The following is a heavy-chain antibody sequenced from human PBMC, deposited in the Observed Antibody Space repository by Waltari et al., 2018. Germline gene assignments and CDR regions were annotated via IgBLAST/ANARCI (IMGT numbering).Heavy chain of an antibody. V-gene: IGHV3-74*01. D-gene: IGHD5-18*01. J-gene: IGHJ4*02. CDR3: ARKAGSGYPYGPFYYDN. CDR2: INVDGGYI. CDR1: GFRFGDDW. Sequence: EVHLAESGGCVVQPGGSLRLSGAGPGFRFGDDWMLWVRQDPGTGLEWVSRINVDGGYISYGDSVKGRFTISRDNAKNTVFLQLNSLRAEDTAVYYCARKAGSGYPYGPFYYDNWGQGTLVTVSS.